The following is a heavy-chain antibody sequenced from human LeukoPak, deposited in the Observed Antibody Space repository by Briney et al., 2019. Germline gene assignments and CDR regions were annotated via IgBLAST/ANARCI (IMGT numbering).Heavy chain of an antibody. CDR2: IYYSGST. D-gene: IGHD1-26*01. CDR1: GGSISGYY. J-gene: IGHJ4*02. Sequence: PSETLSLTCTVSGGSISGYYWSWIRQPPGKGLEWIGYIYYSGSTNYNPSLKSRVTISVDTSKNQFSLKLSSVTAADTAVYYCARYRRGSYCFDYWGQGTLVTVSS. V-gene: IGHV4-59*01. CDR3: ARYRRGSYCFDY.